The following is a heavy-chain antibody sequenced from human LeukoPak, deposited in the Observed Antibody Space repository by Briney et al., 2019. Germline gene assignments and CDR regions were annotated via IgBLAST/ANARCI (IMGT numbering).Heavy chain of an antibody. D-gene: IGHD5-24*01. J-gene: IGHJ3*02. Sequence: GASVKVSCKASGGTFSSYAISWVRQAPGQGLEWMGRIIPIFGTANYAQKFQGRVTITTDESTNTAYMELSSLRSEDTAVYYCARNQMATKIKDAFDIWGQGTMVTVSS. CDR2: IIPIFGTA. CDR3: ARNQMATKIKDAFDI. CDR1: GGTFSSYA. V-gene: IGHV1-69*05.